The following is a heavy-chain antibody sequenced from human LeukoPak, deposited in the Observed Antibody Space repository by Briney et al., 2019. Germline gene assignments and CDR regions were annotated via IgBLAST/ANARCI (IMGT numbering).Heavy chain of an antibody. CDR3: AGRVVESAVITERNWFDP. V-gene: IGHV4-4*07. CDR2: IDSSGST. CDR1: GGSIRTYY. D-gene: IGHD4-11*01. Sequence: PSETLSLTCTVSGGSIRTYYWNWIRQPAGKGLEWIGRIDSSGSTTYSPSLRSRVTMSVDSSKSQISLNLNSVTAADTAVYYCAGRVVESAVITERNWFDPWGQGTLVTVSS. J-gene: IGHJ5*02.